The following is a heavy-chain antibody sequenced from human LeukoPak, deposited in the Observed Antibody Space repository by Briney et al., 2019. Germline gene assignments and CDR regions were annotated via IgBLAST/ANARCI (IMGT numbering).Heavy chain of an antibody. CDR3: ARDTHAYCGGDCYFKDAFDI. D-gene: IGHD2-21*02. J-gene: IGHJ3*02. CDR1: GFTFSSYS. Sequence: NPGGSLRLSCAASGFTFSSYSMNWVRQAPGKGLEWVSSISSSSSYIYYADSVKGRFTISRDNAKNSLYLQMNSLRAEDTAVYYCARDTHAYCGGDCYFKDAFDIWGQGTMVTVSS. V-gene: IGHV3-21*01. CDR2: ISSSSSYI.